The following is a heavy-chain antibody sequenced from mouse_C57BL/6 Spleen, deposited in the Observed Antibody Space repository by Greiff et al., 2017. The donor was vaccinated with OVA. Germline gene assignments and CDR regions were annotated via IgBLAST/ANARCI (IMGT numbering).Heavy chain of an antibody. CDR2: ISSGGSYT. Sequence: EVKLVESGGDLVKPGGSLKLSCAASGFTFSSYGMSWVRQTPDKRLEWVATISSGGSYTYYPDSVKGRFTISRDNAKNTLYLQMSSLKSEDTAMYYCASSSYAMDYWGQGTSVTVSS. V-gene: IGHV5-6*01. J-gene: IGHJ4*01. CDR1: GFTFSSYG. CDR3: ASSSYAMDY. D-gene: IGHD1-1*01.